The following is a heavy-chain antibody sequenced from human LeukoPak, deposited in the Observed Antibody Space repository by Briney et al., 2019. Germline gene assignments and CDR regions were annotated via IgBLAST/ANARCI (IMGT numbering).Heavy chain of an antibody. Sequence: SETLSLTCAVYGGSFSGYYWSWIRQPPGKGLEWIGEINHSGSTNYNPSLKSRVTSSVDTSKNQFSLKLSSVTAADTAVYYCASHTMIVVASFDYWGQGTLVTVSS. CDR3: ASHTMIVVASFDY. V-gene: IGHV4-34*01. D-gene: IGHD3-22*01. CDR2: INHSGST. J-gene: IGHJ4*02. CDR1: GGSFSGYY.